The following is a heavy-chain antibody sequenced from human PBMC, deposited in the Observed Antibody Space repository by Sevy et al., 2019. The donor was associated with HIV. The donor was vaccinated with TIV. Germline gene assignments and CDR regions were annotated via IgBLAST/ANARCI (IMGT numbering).Heavy chain of an antibody. CDR1: GGSISSYY. CDR2: IYYSGST. V-gene: IGHV4-59*01. D-gene: IGHD3-22*01. Sequence: SETLSLTCTVSGGSISSYYWSWIRQPPGKGLEWIGDIYYSGSTNYNPSLKSRVTISVDTSKNQFSLKLSSGTAADTAVYYCGRLIQYYYDSSGYSYYYYGMDVWGQGTTVTVSS. J-gene: IGHJ6*02. CDR3: GRLIQYYYDSSGYSYYYYGMDV.